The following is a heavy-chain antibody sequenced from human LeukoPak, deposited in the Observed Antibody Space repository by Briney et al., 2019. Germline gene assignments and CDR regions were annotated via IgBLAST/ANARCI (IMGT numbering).Heavy chain of an antibody. CDR2: ISGSGGST. D-gene: IGHD3-22*01. V-gene: IGHV3-23*01. J-gene: IGHJ1*01. CDR3: AKVHSSGFYYPEHFQH. CDR1: GFTFSSYA. Sequence: PGGSLRLSCAASGFTFSSYAMSWVRQAPGKGLEWVSAISGSGGSTYYADSVKGRFTISRDNSKNTLYLQMNSLRAEDTAVYYCAKVHSSGFYYPEHFQHWGQGTLVTVSS.